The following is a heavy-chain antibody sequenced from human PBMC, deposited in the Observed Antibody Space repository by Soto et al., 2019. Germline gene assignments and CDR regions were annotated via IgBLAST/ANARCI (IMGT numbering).Heavy chain of an antibody. CDR1: GGSFSGYY. D-gene: IGHD1-26*01. V-gene: IGHV4-34*01. CDR2: INHSGST. J-gene: IGHJ4*02. Sequence: SETLSLTCAVYGGSFSGYYWSWIRQPPGKGLEWIGEINHSGSTNYNPSLKSRVTISVDTSKNQFSLKLSSVTAADTAVYYCARGPGIVGATTFDYWGQGTLVTVSS. CDR3: ARGPGIVGATTFDY.